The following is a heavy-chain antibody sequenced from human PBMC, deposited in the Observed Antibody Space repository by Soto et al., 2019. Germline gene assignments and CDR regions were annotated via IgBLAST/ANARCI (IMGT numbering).Heavy chain of an antibody. V-gene: IGHV3-13*01. CDR3: ARGYCSGGSCSQPMLDAFDI. J-gene: IGHJ3*02. CDR1: GFTFSSYD. Sequence: GESLKISCAASGFTFSSYDMHWVRQATGKGLEWVSAIGTAGDTYYPGSVKGRFTISRENAKNSLYLQMNSLRAGDTAVYYCARGYCSGGSCSQPMLDAFDIWGQGTMVTVSS. D-gene: IGHD2-15*01. CDR2: IGTAGDT.